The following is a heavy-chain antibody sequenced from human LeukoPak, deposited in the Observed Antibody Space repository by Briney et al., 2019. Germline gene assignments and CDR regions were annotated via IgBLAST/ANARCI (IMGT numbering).Heavy chain of an antibody. CDR3: QTGGS. V-gene: IGHV3-30*04. CDR2: ISYDGSNK. CDR1: GFTFSSYA. Sequence: PGGSLRLSCAASGFTFSSYAMHWVRQAPGKGLEWVAVISYDGSNKYYADSVKGRFTISRDNSKNTLYLQMNSLRAEDTAVYYCQTGGSWGQGTLVTVSS. D-gene: IGHD2-8*02. J-gene: IGHJ5*02.